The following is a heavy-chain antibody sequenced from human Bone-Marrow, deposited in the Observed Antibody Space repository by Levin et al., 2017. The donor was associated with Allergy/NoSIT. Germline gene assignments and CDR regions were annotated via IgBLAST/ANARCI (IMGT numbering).Heavy chain of an antibody. J-gene: IGHJ4*02. D-gene: IGHD3-10*01. CDR2: IYYSGST. Sequence: SETLSLTCTVSGGSISSYYWSWIRQPPGKGLEWIGYIYYSGSTNYNPSLKSRVTISVDTSKNQFSLKLSSVTAADTAVYYCARGYGFREPSFAYWGQGTLVTVSS. V-gene: IGHV4-59*01. CDR3: ARGYGFREPSFAY. CDR1: GGSISSYY.